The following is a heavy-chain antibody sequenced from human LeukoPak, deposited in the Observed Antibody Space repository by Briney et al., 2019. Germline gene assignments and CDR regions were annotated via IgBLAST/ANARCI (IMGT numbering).Heavy chain of an antibody. CDR1: GGSISSGGYY. Sequence: PSETLSLTCTVSGGSISSGGYYWSWIRQPPGKGLEWIGYIYHSGSTYYNPSLKSRVTISVDRSKNQFSLKLSSVTAADTAVYYCAREQYQDAFDIWGQGTMVTVSS. D-gene: IGHD2-2*01. J-gene: IGHJ3*02. CDR2: IYHSGST. V-gene: IGHV4-30-2*01. CDR3: AREQYQDAFDI.